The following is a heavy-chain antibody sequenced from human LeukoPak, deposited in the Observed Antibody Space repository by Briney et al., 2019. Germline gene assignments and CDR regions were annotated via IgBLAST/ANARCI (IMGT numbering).Heavy chain of an antibody. CDR3: VTEGFTYGFHSCDT. CDR2: IKAKTHGGTT. J-gene: IGHJ3*02. V-gene: IGHV3-15*01. D-gene: IGHD5-18*01. Sequence: GGSLRLSCITSGFTFTNAWMSWVRQAPGKGLEWVGRIKAKTHGGTTDYAAPVNGRFAISRDDSTNTVYLQMNSLKTDDTALYYCVTEGFTYGFHSCDTWGQGTTVTISS. CDR1: GFTFTNAW.